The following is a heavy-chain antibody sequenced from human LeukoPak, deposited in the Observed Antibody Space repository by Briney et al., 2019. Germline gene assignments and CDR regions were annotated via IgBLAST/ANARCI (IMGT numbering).Heavy chain of an antibody. V-gene: IGHV4-39*01. J-gene: IGHJ4*02. CDR1: GGSISTSNYF. CDR3: VSSLGHLVPAPYYFDY. CDR2: IFYSGNT. D-gene: IGHD6-6*01. Sequence: PSETLSLTCSVSGGSISTSNYFWSWLRQPPGKGLEWIGSIFYSGNTYYNPSLKSRLTITVDTSKNQFSLKLSSVTAADTAVYYCVSSLGHLVPAPYYFDYWGQGTLVTVSS.